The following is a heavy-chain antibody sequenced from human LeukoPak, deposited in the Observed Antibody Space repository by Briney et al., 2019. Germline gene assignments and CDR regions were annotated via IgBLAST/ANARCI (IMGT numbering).Heavy chain of an antibody. CDR1: GGSISSYY. CDR2: IHSSEGT. CDR3: ARHVYGEGMVV. Sequence: SETLSLTCTVSGGSISSYYWNWVRQPPGKGLECIGYIHSSEGTAHNASLKSRLTISLDTSKNQFSLTLSSVTAADTAVYYCARHVYGEGMVVWGKGTTVTVSS. V-gene: IGHV4-59*08. D-gene: IGHD4-17*01. J-gene: IGHJ6*04.